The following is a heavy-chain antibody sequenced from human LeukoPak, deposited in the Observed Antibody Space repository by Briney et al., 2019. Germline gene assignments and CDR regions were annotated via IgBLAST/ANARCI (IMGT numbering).Heavy chain of an antibody. CDR2: ISRSSTYI. Sequence: GGSLRLSCAASGFTFSSYSMSWVRQAPGKGLEWVSSISRSSTYIYYADSLKGRFTISRDNAKNSLYLQMNSLRAEDTAVYYCARKYYYDSSGHFDYWGQGTLVTVSS. V-gene: IGHV3-21*01. J-gene: IGHJ4*02. CDR3: ARKYYYDSSGHFDY. CDR1: GFTFSSYS. D-gene: IGHD3-22*01.